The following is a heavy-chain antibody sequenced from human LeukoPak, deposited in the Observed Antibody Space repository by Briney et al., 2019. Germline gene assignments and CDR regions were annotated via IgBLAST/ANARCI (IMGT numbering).Heavy chain of an antibody. V-gene: IGHV4-39*01. CDR3: ARRCWYSSGCADY. D-gene: IGHD6-19*01. J-gene: IGHJ4*02. CDR2: IFYTGNT. CDR1: GGAISSSSYY. Sequence: PSETLSLTCTVSGGAISSSSYYWGWIRQPPGKGLEWIGSIFYTGNTYYNPSLKSRVTISVDTSKNQFSLKLSSVTAADTAVYYCARRCWYSSGCADYWGQGTLVTVSS.